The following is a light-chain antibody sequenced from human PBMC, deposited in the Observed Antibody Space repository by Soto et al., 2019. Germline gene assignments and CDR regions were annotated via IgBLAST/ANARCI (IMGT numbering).Light chain of an antibody. CDR3: QQYNSSPLT. Sequence: DIQMTQSPSTLSASVGDRVTITCRANQSISDWLAWYQQKPGKAPKLLIYDASNLESGVPSRFSGSGSGTEFTLTISSLQPDDFATYYCQQYNSSPLTFGGRTKMEIK. V-gene: IGKV1-5*01. J-gene: IGKJ4*01. CDR1: QSISDW. CDR2: DAS.